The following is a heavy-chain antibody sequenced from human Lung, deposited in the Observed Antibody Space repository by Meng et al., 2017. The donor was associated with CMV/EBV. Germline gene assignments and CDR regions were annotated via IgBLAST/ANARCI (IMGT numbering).Heavy chain of an antibody. CDR1: GYTFNSYG. V-gene: IGHV1-18*01. D-gene: IGHD5-18*01. CDR2: ISAYNGNT. CDR3: ARAGYSDAPAPVE. Sequence: ASVXVSXKASGYTFNSYGISWVRQAPGQGLEWVGLISAYNGNTNFAEQFKGRVTMTTDTSTTTAYLELRSLRSDDTAVYYCARAGYSDAPAPVEWGQGTLVTVSS. J-gene: IGHJ4*02.